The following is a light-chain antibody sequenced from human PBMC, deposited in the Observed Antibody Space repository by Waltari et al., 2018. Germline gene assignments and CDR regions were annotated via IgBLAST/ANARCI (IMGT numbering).Light chain of an antibody. CDR1: QAISTY. V-gene: IGKV1-39*01. CDR2: SSS. Sequence: DTLMTQSPSSLSASVGHRVTTTCPASQAISTYVNWYQQTPGMAPNLLIFSSSTLHRGVSSRFSGSGSGTEFTLTISNLQPDDFATYYCQQSYSAPLAFGGGTKLDI. J-gene: IGKJ4*01. CDR3: QQSYSAPLA.